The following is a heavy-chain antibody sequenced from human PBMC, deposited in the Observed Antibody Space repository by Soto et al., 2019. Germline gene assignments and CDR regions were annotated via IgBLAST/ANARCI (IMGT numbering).Heavy chain of an antibody. D-gene: IGHD3-3*02. CDR2: ISGSGATT. CDR1: GVRFSSYA. CDR3: ATLAMAGDTVYYFNGLDV. J-gene: IGHJ6*02. V-gene: IGHV3-23*01. Sequence: EVQLLESGGGSVLPRGSLRLSCAASGVRFSSYALSWVRQAPGKGLEWLSVISGSGATTFSADSVKGRFTFSKDSSMNSFYLQMDSLKVDDTAVYYCATLAMAGDTVYYFNGLDVWGQGTTVTVSS.